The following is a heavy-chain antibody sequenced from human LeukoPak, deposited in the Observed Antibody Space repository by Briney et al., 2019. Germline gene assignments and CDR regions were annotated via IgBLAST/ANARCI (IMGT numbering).Heavy chain of an antibody. CDR2: ISNSGDTQ. V-gene: IGHV3-48*04. Sequence: GGSLRLSCAASGFTFSNFAMNWVRQAPGKGLEWVSYISNSGDTQYYADSVKGRFTISKDNAKNSLYLQMNSLRAEDTSVYYCVRVKFGDFGFDYWGQGTLVTVSS. CDR1: GFTFSNFA. CDR3: VRVKFGDFGFDY. J-gene: IGHJ4*02. D-gene: IGHD3-10*01.